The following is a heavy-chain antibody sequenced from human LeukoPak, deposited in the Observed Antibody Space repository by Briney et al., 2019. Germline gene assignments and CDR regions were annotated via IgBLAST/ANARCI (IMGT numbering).Heavy chain of an antibody. J-gene: IGHJ4*02. CDR3: VKDRRYSSNWYYFDY. CDR2: ISINGGST. V-gene: IGHV3-64D*09. Sequence: GGSLRLSCSASGFTFSSYGMHWVRQAPGKGLEYVSAISINGGSTYYADSVKGRFTISRDNSKNTLYLQMSSLRAEDTAVYYCVKDRRYSSNWYYFDYWGQGTLVIVSS. CDR1: GFTFSSYG. D-gene: IGHD6-13*01.